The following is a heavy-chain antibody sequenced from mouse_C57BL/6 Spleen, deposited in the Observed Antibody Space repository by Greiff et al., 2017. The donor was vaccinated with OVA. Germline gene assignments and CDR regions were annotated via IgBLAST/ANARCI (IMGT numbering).Heavy chain of an antibody. J-gene: IGHJ3*01. CDR2: ISYDGSN. Sequence: EVQRVESGPGLVKPSQSLSLTCSVTGYSITSGYYWNWLRQFPGNKLEWMGYISYDGSNNYNPSLKNRISITRDTSKNQFFLKLNSVTTEDTATYYCAGSNYGWFAYWGQGTLVTVSA. CDR1: GYSITSGYY. D-gene: IGHD2-5*01. CDR3: AGSNYGWFAY. V-gene: IGHV3-6*01.